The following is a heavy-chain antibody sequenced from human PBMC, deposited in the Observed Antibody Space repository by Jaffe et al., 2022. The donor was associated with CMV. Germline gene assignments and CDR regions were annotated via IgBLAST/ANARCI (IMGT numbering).Heavy chain of an antibody. CDR1: GFTVSSGW. CDR3: ARNPGGGYFDY. Sequence: EVLLVESGGGLVQPGGSLRLSCAASGFTVSSGWMHWVRQAPGKGLVWVSHITSDGTGTNYADSVKGRFTISRDKAKNTVYLQMNSLRVEDTAVYYCARNPGGGYFDYWGQGTLVTVPS. CDR2: ITSDGTGT. V-gene: IGHV3-74*01. J-gene: IGHJ4*02.